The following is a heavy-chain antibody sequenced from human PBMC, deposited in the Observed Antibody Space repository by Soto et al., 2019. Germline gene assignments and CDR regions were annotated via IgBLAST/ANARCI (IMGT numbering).Heavy chain of an antibody. CDR3: AGASNQGRSWFFWFYP. D-gene: IGHD6-13*01. Sequence: QVQLVQSGSEVKMPGSSVKVSCKTSGGTFSRHAINWVRQAPGQGLEWMGGIIPLFGTTNYAQKFKGRVTISAGESTSTAYIELSSSTSWDAAGYYCAGASNQGRSWFFWFYPVGQGTLGTVPS. J-gene: IGHJ5*02. CDR2: IIPLFGTT. V-gene: IGHV1-69*01. CDR1: GGTFSRHA.